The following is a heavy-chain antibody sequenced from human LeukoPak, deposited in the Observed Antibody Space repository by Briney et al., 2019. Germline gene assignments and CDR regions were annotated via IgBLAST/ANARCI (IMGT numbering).Heavy chain of an antibody. CDR1: GFTFNGYW. CDR2: IKSDGSTT. V-gene: IGHV3-74*01. J-gene: IGHJ3*02. Sequence: GGSLRLSCAASGFTFNGYWMNWVRQAPGKGLVWVSCIKSDGSTTIYADSVKSRFTISRDNAKNTLYLQMNSLRAEDTAVYYCTRETSNAFDIWGQGTMVTVSS. CDR3: TRETSNAFDI.